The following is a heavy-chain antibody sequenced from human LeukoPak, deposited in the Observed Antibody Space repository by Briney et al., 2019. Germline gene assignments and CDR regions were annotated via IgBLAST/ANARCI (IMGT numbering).Heavy chain of an antibody. CDR3: ATGGRSSGWYG. CDR2: IYYSGST. V-gene: IGHV4-59*01. CDR1: GASISSYY. D-gene: IGHD6-19*01. J-gene: IGHJ4*02. Sequence: PSETLSLTCTVSGASISSYYWGWIRQPPGKGLEWIGYIYYSGSTNYNPSLKSRVTTSVDTSKNQFSLKLSSVTAADTAVYYCATGGRSSGWYGWGQGTLVTVSS.